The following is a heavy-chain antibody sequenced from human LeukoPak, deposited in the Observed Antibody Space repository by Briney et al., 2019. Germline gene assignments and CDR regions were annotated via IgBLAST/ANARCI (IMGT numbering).Heavy chain of an antibody. CDR2: VRSDGNVT. D-gene: IGHD3-3*01. CDR1: GFLFRSNG. J-gene: IGHJ4*02. V-gene: IGHV3-30*02. CDR3: AKDHGFWSGFLF. Sequence: GGSLRLSCEASGFLFRSNGMHWVRQAPGKGLEWVAFVRSDGNVTKYLDSIEGRFTISRDNSKNILYLQLSDVRPDDSAVYFCAKDHGFWSGFLFWGQGALVTVSS.